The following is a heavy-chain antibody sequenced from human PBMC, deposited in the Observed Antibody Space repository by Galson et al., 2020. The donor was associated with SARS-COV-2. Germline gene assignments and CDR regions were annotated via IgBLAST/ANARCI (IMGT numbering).Heavy chain of an antibody. CDR1: GHTLTSYY. V-gene: IGHV1-46*01. J-gene: IGHJ4*02. Sequence: ASVKVSCKASGHTLTSYYMHWVRQAPGQGLEWMGIINPSGGSTSYAQRFQGRVTMTRDTSTSTVYMELSSLRSEDTAVYYCASGSLVGAPDYWGQGTLVTVSS. D-gene: IGHD1-26*01. CDR3: ASGSLVGAPDY. CDR2: INPSGGST.